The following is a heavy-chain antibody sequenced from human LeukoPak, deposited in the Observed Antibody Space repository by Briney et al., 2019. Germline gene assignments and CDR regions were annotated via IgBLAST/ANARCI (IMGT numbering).Heavy chain of an antibody. Sequence: GGSLRLSCAASGFTFSSYEMNWVRQAPGKGLEGVSYISSSGSTIYYADSVKGRFTISRDNGKDSLYLQMNSLRAADTAVYYCARGPMVRGPDYWGQGTLVTVSS. CDR2: ISSSGSTI. D-gene: IGHD3-10*01. CDR1: GFTFSSYE. J-gene: IGHJ4*02. CDR3: ARGPMVRGPDY. V-gene: IGHV3-48*03.